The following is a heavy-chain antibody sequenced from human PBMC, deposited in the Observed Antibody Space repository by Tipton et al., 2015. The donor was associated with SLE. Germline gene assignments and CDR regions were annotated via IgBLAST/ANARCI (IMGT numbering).Heavy chain of an antibody. CDR3: ARVTHSSSWVPYYFDY. Sequence: TLSLTCTVSGGSISSYYWSWIRQPPGKGLEWIGYIYTSGSTNYNPSPKSRVTISVDTSKNQFSLKLSSVTAADTAVYYCARVTHSSSWVPYYFDYWGQGTLVTVSS. CDR1: GGSISSYY. D-gene: IGHD6-13*01. V-gene: IGHV4-4*08. CDR2: IYTSGST. J-gene: IGHJ4*02.